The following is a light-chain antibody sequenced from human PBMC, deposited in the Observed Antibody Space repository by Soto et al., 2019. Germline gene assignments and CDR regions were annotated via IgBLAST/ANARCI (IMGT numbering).Light chain of an antibody. CDR3: CSYGGRVNLV. Sequence: QSVLAQPPSASGSPGQSVTISCTGTASDVGGYNYVSWFQHHPGNAPKLIIYEVTKRPSGVPDRFSGSKSGNTASLTVAGLPVEDEAEYYCCSYGGRVNLVFGGGTKLTVL. CDR2: EVT. V-gene: IGLV2-8*01. CDR1: ASDVGGYNY. J-gene: IGLJ2*01.